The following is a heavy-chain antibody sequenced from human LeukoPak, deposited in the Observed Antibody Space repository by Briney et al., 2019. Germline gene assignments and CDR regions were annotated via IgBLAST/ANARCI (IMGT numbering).Heavy chain of an antibody. V-gene: IGHV3-23*01. CDR1: GFTFSNYA. D-gene: IGHD3-22*01. J-gene: IGHJ4*02. CDR2: ISGSGGST. CDR3: AKDAPYYYDSSGHYPDY. Sequence: GGSLRLSCAASGFTFSNYAMSWVRQAPGKGLEWVSAISGSGGSTYYADSVKGRFTISRDNSKNTLYLQMNSLRAEDTAVYYCAKDAPYYYDSSGHYPDYWGQGTLVTVSS.